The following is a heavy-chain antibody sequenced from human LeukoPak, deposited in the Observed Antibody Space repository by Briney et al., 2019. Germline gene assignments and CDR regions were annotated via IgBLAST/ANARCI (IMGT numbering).Heavy chain of an antibody. Sequence: PGGSLRLSCAASGFTFSDYYMSWIRQAPGKGLEWVSVIYSGGSTYYADSVKGRFTISRDNSKNTLYLQMNSLRAEDTAVYYCASSDSGSNYENSSRPIDYWGQGTLVTVSS. D-gene: IGHD1-26*01. CDR3: ASSDSGSNYENSSRPIDY. V-gene: IGHV3-66*01. CDR1: GFTFSDYY. CDR2: IYSGGST. J-gene: IGHJ4*02.